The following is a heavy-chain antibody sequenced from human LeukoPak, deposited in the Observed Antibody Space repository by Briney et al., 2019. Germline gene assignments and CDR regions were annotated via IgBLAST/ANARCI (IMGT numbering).Heavy chain of an antibody. V-gene: IGHV1-2*02. Sequence: ASVKVSCKASGYTFTSYYMHWVRQAPGQGLEWMGWINPNSGGTNYAQKFQGRVTMTRDTSISTAYMELSRLRSDDTAVYYCARGVGIVGAKPPNWDYFDYWGQGTLVTVSS. CDR1: GYTFTSYY. D-gene: IGHD1-26*01. CDR2: INPNSGGT. J-gene: IGHJ4*02. CDR3: ARGVGIVGAKPPNWDYFDY.